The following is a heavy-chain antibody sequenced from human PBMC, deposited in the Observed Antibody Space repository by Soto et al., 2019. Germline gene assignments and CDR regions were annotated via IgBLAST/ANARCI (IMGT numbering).Heavy chain of an antibody. Sequence: ASVKVSCKVSGYTLTELSMHWVRQAPGKGLEWMGGFDPEDGETIYAQKFQGRVTMTEDTSTDTAYMELSSLRSEDTAVYYCATLGYCSSTGCPEVYYYYGMDVWGQGTTVTVSS. D-gene: IGHD2-2*01. V-gene: IGHV1-24*01. CDR2: FDPEDGET. CDR1: GYTLTELS. J-gene: IGHJ6*02. CDR3: ATLGYCSSTGCPEVYYYYGMDV.